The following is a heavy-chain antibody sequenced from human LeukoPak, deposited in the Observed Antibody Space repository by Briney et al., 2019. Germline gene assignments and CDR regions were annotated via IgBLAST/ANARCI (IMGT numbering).Heavy chain of an antibody. CDR2: IIPIFGTA. D-gene: IGHD4-23*01. CDR1: GGTFSSYA. CDR3: ARDAGNSGVLWYFDL. J-gene: IGHJ2*01. Sequence: ASVTVSCTASGGTFSSYAISWVRQAPGQGLEWMGGIIPIFGTANYAQKFQGRVTITADESTSTAYMELSSLRSEDTAVYYCARDAGNSGVLWYFDLWGRGTLVTVSS. V-gene: IGHV1-69*13.